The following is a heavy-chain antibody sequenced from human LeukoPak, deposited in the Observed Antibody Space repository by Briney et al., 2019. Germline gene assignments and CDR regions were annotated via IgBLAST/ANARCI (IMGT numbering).Heavy chain of an antibody. CDR2: ISSSSSYT. V-gene: IGHV3-11*06. CDR3: ARDLAVAGTGGFDY. CDR1: GFTFGDYY. Sequence: GGSLRLSCAASGFTFGDYYMGWIRQAPGKGLEWVSHISSSSSYTKYADSVKGRFTISRDNARNSLYLQMNSLRAEDTAVYYCARDLAVAGTGGFDYWGQGTLVTVSS. J-gene: IGHJ4*02. D-gene: IGHD6-19*01.